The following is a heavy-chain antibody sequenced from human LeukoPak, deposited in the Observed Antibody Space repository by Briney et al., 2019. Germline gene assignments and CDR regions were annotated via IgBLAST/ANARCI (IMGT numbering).Heavy chain of an antibody. D-gene: IGHD5-18*01. V-gene: IGHV3-43*02. Sequence: QPGGSLRLSCAASGFTFDDYAMHWVRQAPGKGLEWVSLISGDSHSTFYADSVKGRFTISRDNSKNSLYLQMNSLRNHDTALYYSARDTEGYIYGYYYYGMDVWGQGTTVTVSS. CDR3: ARDTEGYIYGYYYYGMDV. CDR2: ISGDSHST. J-gene: IGHJ6*02. CDR1: GFTFDDYA.